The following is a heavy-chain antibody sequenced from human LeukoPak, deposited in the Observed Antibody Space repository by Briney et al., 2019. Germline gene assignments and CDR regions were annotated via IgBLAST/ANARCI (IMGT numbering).Heavy chain of an antibody. D-gene: IGHD3-10*01. CDR1: GFTFSNYA. CDR2: VRGSGET. CDR3: ARDLRGAFDI. J-gene: IGHJ3*02. V-gene: IGHV3-23*01. Sequence: PWGSLRLSCAASGFTFSNYAMSWVRQAPGKGLEWVANVRGSGETYYTESVKGRFTISRDNSKNTVYLQMNSLRAEDTALFYCARDLRGAFDIWGQGTTVTVSS.